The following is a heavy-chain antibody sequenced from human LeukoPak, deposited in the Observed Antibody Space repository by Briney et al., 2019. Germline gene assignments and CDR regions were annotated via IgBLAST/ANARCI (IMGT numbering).Heavy chain of an antibody. Sequence: GASEKVSCKASGYTFTGHYMNWVRLAPGQGLEWMGWINPTGGTTYAQKFQDRVTMTRDTSINTAYMELSGLRSDDTAVYYCARDLGWSSSHWGQGTLVTVSS. CDR3: ARDLGWSSSH. CDR2: INPTGGT. CDR1: GYTFTGHY. V-gene: IGHV1-2*02. J-gene: IGHJ4*02. D-gene: IGHD6-6*01.